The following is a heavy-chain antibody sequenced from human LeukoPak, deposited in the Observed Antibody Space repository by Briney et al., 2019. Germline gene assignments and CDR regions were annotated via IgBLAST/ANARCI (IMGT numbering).Heavy chain of an antibody. J-gene: IGHJ5*02. CDR2: INPNSGGT. D-gene: IGHD2-15*01. Sequence: ASVKVSCKASGYTFTGYYMHWVRQAPGQGLEWMGWINPNSGGTNYAQKFQGRVTMTRDTSISTAYMELSRLRSDDTAVYYCARRNGYCSGGSCFFSWFDPWGQGTLVTVSS. CDR1: GYTFTGYY. CDR3: ARRNGYCSGGSCFFSWFDP. V-gene: IGHV1-2*02.